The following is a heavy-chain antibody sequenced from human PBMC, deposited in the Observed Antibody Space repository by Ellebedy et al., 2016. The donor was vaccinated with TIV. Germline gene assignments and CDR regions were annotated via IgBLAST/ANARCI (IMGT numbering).Heavy chain of an antibody. Sequence: GESLKISCKGSAYNFTNYWIGWVRQMPGKGLEWMGIIYPGDSDTRYSPSFQGQVTISVDKSITTAYLQWSSLKASDTAMYYCARRPSYEDDAFDIWGQGTMVTVSS. D-gene: IGHD5-12*01. CDR2: IYPGDSDT. CDR3: ARRPSYEDDAFDI. V-gene: IGHV5-51*01. J-gene: IGHJ3*02. CDR1: AYNFTNYW.